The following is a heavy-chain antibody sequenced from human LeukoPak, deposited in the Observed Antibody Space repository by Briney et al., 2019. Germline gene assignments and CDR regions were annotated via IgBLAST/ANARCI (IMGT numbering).Heavy chain of an antibody. CDR2: IYHSGST. CDR1: GYSISSGYY. D-gene: IGHD1-26*01. J-gene: IGHJ4*02. CDR3: AREELVGREYYFDY. V-gene: IGHV4-38-2*02. Sequence: PSETLSLTCTVSGYSISSGYYWGWIRQPPGKGLEWIGSIYHSGSTYYNPSLKSRVTISVDTSKNQFSLKLSSVTAADTAVYYCAREELVGREYYFDYWGQGTLVTVSS.